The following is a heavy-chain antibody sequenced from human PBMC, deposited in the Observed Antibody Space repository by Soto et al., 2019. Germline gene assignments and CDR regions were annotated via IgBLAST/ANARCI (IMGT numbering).Heavy chain of an antibody. CDR1: GGTFSSYA. J-gene: IGHJ6*02. V-gene: IGHV1-69*01. CDR2: IIPIFGTA. CDR3: ARERVATYCSGGSCPYYYYGMDV. Sequence: QVQLVQSGAEVKKPGSSVKVSCKASGGTFSSYAISWVXXXXXXGXEWMGGIIPIFGTANYAQXXXGRVTITADESTSTAYMELSSLRSEDTAVYYCARERVATYCSGGSCPYYYYGMDVWGQGTTVTVSS. D-gene: IGHD2-15*01.